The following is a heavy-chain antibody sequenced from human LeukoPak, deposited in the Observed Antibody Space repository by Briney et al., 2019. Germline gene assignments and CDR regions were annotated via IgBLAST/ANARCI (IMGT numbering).Heavy chain of an antibody. CDR3: ARGVYIAAAQYAY. CDR1: GGSMSPYH. D-gene: IGHD6-13*01. Sequence: SETLSLTCTVSGGSMSPYHWGWIRQPPGKGLEWTGYIYYSGSTNYNPSLKSRVTISVDTSKNQFSLKLSSVTAADTAVYYCARGVYIAAAQYAYWGQGTLVTVSS. J-gene: IGHJ4*02. CDR2: IYYSGST. V-gene: IGHV4-59*01.